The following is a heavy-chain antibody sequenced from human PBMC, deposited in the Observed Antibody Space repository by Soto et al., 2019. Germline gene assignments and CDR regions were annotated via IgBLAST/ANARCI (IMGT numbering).Heavy chain of an antibody. CDR1: GGSISSSSYY. CDR3: ARSQVLGSRWLRDSNLRYYYGMDV. V-gene: IGHV4-39*07. J-gene: IGHJ6*02. D-gene: IGHD5-12*01. CDR2: INHSGST. Sequence: SETLSLTCNVSGGSISSSSYYWGWIRQPPGKGLEWIGEINHSGSTNYNPSLKSRVTISVDTSKNQFSLKLSSVTAADTAVYYCARSQVLGSRWLRDSNLRYYYGMDVWGQGTTVTVSS.